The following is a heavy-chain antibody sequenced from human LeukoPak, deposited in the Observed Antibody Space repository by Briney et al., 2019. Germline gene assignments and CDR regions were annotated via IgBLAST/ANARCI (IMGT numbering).Heavy chain of an antibody. CDR2: MNPNSGNT. Sequence: ASVKVSCKASGYTFTSYDINWVRQAPGQGLEWMGWMNPNSGNTGYAQRFQGRVTITRNTSISTAYMELSSLRSEDTAVYYCARSPANRGAARASGRLVNWFDPWGQGTLVTVSS. CDR1: GYTFTSYD. V-gene: IGHV1-8*03. D-gene: IGHD6-13*01. J-gene: IGHJ5*02. CDR3: ARSPANRGAARASGRLVNWFDP.